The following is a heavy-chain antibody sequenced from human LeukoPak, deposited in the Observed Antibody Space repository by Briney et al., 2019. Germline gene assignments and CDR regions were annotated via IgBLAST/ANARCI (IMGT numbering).Heavy chain of an antibody. CDR3: TRDQMIY. V-gene: IGHV3-53*01. Sequence: GGSLRLSCTASEFTVSRNYMLWVRQAPRKGLEWVSLIFSNGDTHYADSVKGRFTISRDTSKNTVSLQMNSLRVEDTAMYYCTRDQMIYWGQGTLVTVSS. CDR2: IFSNGDT. D-gene: IGHD3-16*01. CDR1: EFTVSRNY. J-gene: IGHJ4*02.